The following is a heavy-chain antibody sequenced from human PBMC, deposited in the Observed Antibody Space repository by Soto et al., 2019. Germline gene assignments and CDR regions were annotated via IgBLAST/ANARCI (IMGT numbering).Heavy chain of an antibody. Sequence: GGSLRLSCAASGFTFSSYNMHWVRQAPGKGLEWVSYISLSSSTIWYADSVKGRFTISRDNANNSLYLQMNSLRDEDTAVYYCARRLDGYYFYGMDVWGQGTTVTVSS. D-gene: IGHD6-19*01. CDR3: ARRLDGYYFYGMDV. J-gene: IGHJ6*02. V-gene: IGHV3-48*02. CDR1: GFTFSSYN. CDR2: ISLSSSTI.